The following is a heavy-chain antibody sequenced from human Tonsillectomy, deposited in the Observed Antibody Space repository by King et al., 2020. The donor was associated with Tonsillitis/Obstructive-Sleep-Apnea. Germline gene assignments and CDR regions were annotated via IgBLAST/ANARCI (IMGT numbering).Heavy chain of an antibody. D-gene: IGHD1/OR15-1a*01. J-gene: IGHJ5*02. CDR2: IFWDDDK. V-gene: IGHV2-5*05. CDR1: GFSLSSSGVA. Sequence: TLKESGPTLVKPTQTLTLTCTFSGFSLSSSGVAVAWIRQPPGKALESLALIFWDDDKRYGASLKNRLTITKDTSKNQVVLTMTNMDPVDTATYYCAHIHTAYEEHIYFAPWGPGTLVTVSS. CDR3: AHIHTAYEEHIYFAP.